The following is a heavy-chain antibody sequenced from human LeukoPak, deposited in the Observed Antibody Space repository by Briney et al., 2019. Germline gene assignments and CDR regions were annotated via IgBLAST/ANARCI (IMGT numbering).Heavy chain of an antibody. J-gene: IGHJ3*02. V-gene: IGHV3-23*01. CDR1: GFTFSSYA. CDR3: ARGYGSGSYYKIPKGDAFDI. Sequence: PGGSLRLSCAASGFTFSSYAMSWVRQAPGKGLEWVSAISGSGGSTYYADSVKGRFTISRDNSKNTLYLQMNSLRAEDTAVYYCARGYGSGSYYKIPKGDAFDIWGQGTMVTVSS. D-gene: IGHD3-10*01. CDR2: ISGSGGST.